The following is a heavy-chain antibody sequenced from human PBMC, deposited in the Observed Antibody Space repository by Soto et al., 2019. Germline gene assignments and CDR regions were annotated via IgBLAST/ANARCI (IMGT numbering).Heavy chain of an antibody. CDR2: ISGRGGST. CDR3: AKATMTLVVIRLDS. Sequence: PGGSLRLSCAASGFTFSNYAMNWVRQAPGEGLEWVPTISGRGGSTCYADSVKGRFTISRDNSKNIPYLQMNSLRAEDTAVYYCAKATMTLVVIRLDSWGQGTLVTVSS. J-gene: IGHJ4*02. CDR1: GFTFSNYA. V-gene: IGHV3-23*01. D-gene: IGHD3-22*01.